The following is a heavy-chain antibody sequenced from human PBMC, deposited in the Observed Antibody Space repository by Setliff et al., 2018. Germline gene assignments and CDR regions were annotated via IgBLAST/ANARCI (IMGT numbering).Heavy chain of an antibody. Sequence: GGSLRLSCAASGFTFSSYEMNWVRQAPGKGLEWVSYISSSGSTIYYADSVKGRFTVSRDNSKNTLSLQMNSLRAEDTAVYYCAKDQVYTGNSGSLDYWGLGTLVTVSS. CDR1: GFTFSSYE. CDR2: ISSSGSTI. D-gene: IGHD2-8*02. CDR3: AKDQVYTGNSGSLDY. J-gene: IGHJ4*02. V-gene: IGHV3-48*03.